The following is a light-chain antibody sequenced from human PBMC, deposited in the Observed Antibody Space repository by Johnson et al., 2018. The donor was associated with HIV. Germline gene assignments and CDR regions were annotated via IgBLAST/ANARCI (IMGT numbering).Light chain of an antibody. V-gene: IGLV1-51*02. CDR3: ATFDNSLKGV. CDR2: ENN. CDR1: SSNIGNNY. J-gene: IGLJ1*01. Sequence: QSVLTQPPSVSAAPGQKVTISCSGSSSNIGNNYVSWYQQLPGTAPKLLIYENNKRPSGIPDRFSGSKSGTSATLDITGLQTGDEADYYCATFDNSLKGVFGTGTKVTVL.